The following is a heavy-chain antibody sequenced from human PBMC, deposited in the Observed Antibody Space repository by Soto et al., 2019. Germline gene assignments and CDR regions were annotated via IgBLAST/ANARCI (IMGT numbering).Heavy chain of an antibody. Sequence: EQLQESGPGLVKPSETLSLTCTVSGGSVSSGSYYWSWIRQPPGKGLEWIGYIYYSGSTNYNPSLKSRVTISVDTSKNQFSLKLSSVTAADTAVYYCAREGYDIPGWFDPWGQGTLVTVSS. V-gene: IGHV4-61*01. CDR2: IYYSGST. J-gene: IGHJ5*02. CDR3: AREGYDIPGWFDP. D-gene: IGHD3-9*01. CDR1: GGSVSSGSYY.